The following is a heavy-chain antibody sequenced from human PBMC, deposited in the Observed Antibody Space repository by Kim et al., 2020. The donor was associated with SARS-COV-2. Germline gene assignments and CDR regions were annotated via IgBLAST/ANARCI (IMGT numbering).Heavy chain of an antibody. CDR3: ATQSRSAIF. J-gene: IGHJ4*02. V-gene: IGHV1-3*01. D-gene: IGHD2-2*01. Sequence: GNTKYSKSFQGRVTITRDTSASTAYMELSSLRSEDTAVYYCATQSRSAIFWGQGTLVTVSS. CDR2: GNT.